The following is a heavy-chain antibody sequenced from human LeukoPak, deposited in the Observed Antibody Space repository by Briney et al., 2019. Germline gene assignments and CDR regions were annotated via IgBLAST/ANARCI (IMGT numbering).Heavy chain of an antibody. V-gene: IGHV1-69*06. J-gene: IGHJ6*03. CDR3: ARGPLNYYYYYMDV. CDR2: IIPIFGTA. Sequence: ASVKVSCKASGGTFSSYAISWVRQAPGQGLECMGGIIPIFGTANYAQKFQGRVTITADKSTSTAYMELSSLRSEDTAVYYCARGPLNYYYYYMDVWGKGTTVTVSS. CDR1: GGTFSSYA.